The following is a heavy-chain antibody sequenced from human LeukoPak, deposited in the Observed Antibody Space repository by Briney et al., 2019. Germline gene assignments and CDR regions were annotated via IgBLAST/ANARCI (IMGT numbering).Heavy chain of an antibody. Sequence: PGGSLRPSCAASGFTFNIHWMYWVRQAPGKGLVWVSSISSSSSYISYADSVKGRFTISRDNARNSLYLQMNSLRAEDTAVYYCARDWGELYTFDFWGQGTLVTVSS. V-gene: IGHV3-21*01. CDR1: GFTFNIHW. CDR2: ISSSSSYI. CDR3: ARDWGELYTFDF. J-gene: IGHJ4*02. D-gene: IGHD3-16*01.